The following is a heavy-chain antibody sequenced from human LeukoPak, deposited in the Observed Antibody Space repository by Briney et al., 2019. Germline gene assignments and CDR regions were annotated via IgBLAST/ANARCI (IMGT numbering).Heavy chain of an antibody. CDR3: VRGRGYSYGHLGLGFDY. D-gene: IGHD5-18*01. V-gene: IGHV3-21*01. J-gene: IGHJ4*02. CDR1: GFTFSSYN. Sequence: GGSLRLSCAASGFTFSSYNMNWVRQAPGKGLEWVSSVSTSSSYIHYADSVKGRFTISRDNAKNSLYLQMNSLRAEDTAVYYCVRGRGYSYGHLGLGFDYWGQGTLVTVSS. CDR2: VSTSSSYI.